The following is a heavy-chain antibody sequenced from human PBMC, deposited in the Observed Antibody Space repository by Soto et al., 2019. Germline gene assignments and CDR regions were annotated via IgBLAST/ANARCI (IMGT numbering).Heavy chain of an antibody. CDR2: INAGNGNT. V-gene: IGHV1-3*01. Sequence: ASVKVSCKASGYTFTSYAMHWVRQAPGQRLEWMGWINAGNGNTKYSQKFQGRVTITRDTSASTAYMELSSLRSEDTAVYYCARDIEITMVRAVIMGAYYYYYGMDVWGQGTTVTVSS. D-gene: IGHD3-10*01. CDR1: GYTFTSYA. J-gene: IGHJ6*02. CDR3: ARDIEITMVRAVIMGAYYYYYGMDV.